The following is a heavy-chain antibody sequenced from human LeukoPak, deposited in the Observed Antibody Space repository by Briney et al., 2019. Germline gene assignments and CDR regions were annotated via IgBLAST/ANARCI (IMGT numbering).Heavy chain of an antibody. CDR2: IIHSGST. J-gene: IGHJ5*02. CDR3: ARYCSGGSCYSYNWFDP. D-gene: IGHD2-15*01. V-gene: IGHV4-34*12. CDR1: GGSFSGYY. Sequence: SETLSLTCAVYGGSFSGYYWSWIRQPPGKGLEWIGEIIHSGSTNYNPSLKSRVTISVDTSKNQFYLKLSSVTAADTAVYYCARYCSGGSCYSYNWFDPWGQGTLVTVSS.